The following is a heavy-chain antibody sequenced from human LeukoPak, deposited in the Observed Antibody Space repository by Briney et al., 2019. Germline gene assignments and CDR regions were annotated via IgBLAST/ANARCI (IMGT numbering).Heavy chain of an antibody. V-gene: IGHV4-59*01. CDR2: IYYSGST. J-gene: IGHJ3*02. D-gene: IGHD1-26*01. CDR1: GGSISSYY. Sequence: SETLSLTCTVSGGSISSYYWSWIRQPPGKGLEWIGYIYYSGSTNYNPSLKSRVTISVDTSKNQFSLKLSSVTAADTAMYYCARDLGIARLAFDIWGQGTMVTVSS. CDR3: ARDLGIARLAFDI.